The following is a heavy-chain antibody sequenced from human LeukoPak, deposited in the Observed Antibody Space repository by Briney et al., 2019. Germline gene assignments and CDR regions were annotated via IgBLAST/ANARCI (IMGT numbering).Heavy chain of an antibody. CDR2: IYSGGST. CDR3: AGSLTESTYYYDSSGPDAFDI. D-gene: IGHD3-22*01. Sequence: GGSLRLSCAASGFTFSSNYMSWVRQAPGKGLEWVSVIYSGGSTYYADSVKGRFTISRDNSKNTLYLQMNSLSAEDTAVYYCAGSLTESTYYYDSSGPDAFDIWGQGTMVTVSS. CDR1: GFTFSSNY. J-gene: IGHJ3*02. V-gene: IGHV3-53*01.